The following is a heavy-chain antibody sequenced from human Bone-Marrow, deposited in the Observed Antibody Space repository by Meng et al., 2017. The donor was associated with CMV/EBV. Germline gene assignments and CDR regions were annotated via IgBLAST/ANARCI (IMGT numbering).Heavy chain of an antibody. Sequence: GESLKISCAASGFTFSSYWMHWVRQAPGKGLVWVSRINSDGSSTNYADSVKGRFTISRDNAKNTLYLQMNSLRAEDTAVYYCARELGYNYYYYGMAVWGQGTTVTVSS. V-gene: IGHV3-74*01. J-gene: IGHJ6*02. CDR3: ARELGYNYYYYGMAV. D-gene: IGHD2-15*01. CDR2: INSDGSST. CDR1: GFTFSSYW.